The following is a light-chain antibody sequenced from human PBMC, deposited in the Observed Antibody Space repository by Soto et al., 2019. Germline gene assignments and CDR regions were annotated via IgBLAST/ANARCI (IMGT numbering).Light chain of an antibody. CDR1: QSVSSN. Sequence: EIVLTQSPGTLSLSPGERASLSCRASQSVSSNLAWYQQKPGQAPRLLIYGASTRATGIPARFSGSGSGTEFTLNIRSLQSEDFAVYYCQQYNNWPPWTLAQGTNVDIK. CDR2: GAS. V-gene: IGKV3-15*01. J-gene: IGKJ1*01. CDR3: QQYNNWPPWT.